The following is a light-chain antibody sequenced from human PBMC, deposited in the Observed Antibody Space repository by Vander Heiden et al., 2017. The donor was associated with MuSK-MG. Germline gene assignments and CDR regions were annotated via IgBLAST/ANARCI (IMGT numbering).Light chain of an antibody. Sequence: QSALTQPASLSGSPGQPLTISCTGTSRAAGGSNYDSWYQQHPGKAPKLMIYDVRNRPSWVSNRCPGSKSGNPASLTISGLQAEDEADYYCSSYTSSSTAVFGGGTKLTVL. CDR2: DVR. J-gene: IGLJ2*01. CDR3: SSYTSSSTAV. V-gene: IGLV2-14*01. CDR1: SRAAGGSNY.